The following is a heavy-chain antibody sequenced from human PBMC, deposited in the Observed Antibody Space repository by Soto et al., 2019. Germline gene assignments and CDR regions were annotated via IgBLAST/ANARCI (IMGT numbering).Heavy chain of an antibody. V-gene: IGHV3-74*01. Sequence: GGSLRLSCAASGFTFSSYWMHWVRQAPGKGLVWVSRINSDGSRTSYADSAKGRFTISRDNAKNTVYLQMNSLRAEDTAVYYCAKGDGDYYDGNGYLGRHWGQGTLVTVSS. D-gene: IGHD3-22*01. CDR1: GFTFSSYW. J-gene: IGHJ4*02. CDR3: AKGDGDYYDGNGYLGRH. CDR2: INSDGSRT.